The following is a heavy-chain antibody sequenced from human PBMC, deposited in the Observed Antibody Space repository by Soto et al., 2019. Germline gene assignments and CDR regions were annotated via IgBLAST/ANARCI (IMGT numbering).Heavy chain of an antibody. J-gene: IGHJ6*02. CDR3: ARQLNYGSGSSPPPYYYHGMDV. D-gene: IGHD3-10*01. CDR1: GDRCTNYW. Sequence: WSRGSGDRCTNYWSGWVSPMPGKGLEWMGIIYPGDSDTRYSPSFQGQVTISADKSISTAYLQWSSLKASDTAMYYCARQLNYGSGSSPPPYYYHGMDVSGQATTV. CDR2: IYPGDSDT. V-gene: IGHV5-51*01.